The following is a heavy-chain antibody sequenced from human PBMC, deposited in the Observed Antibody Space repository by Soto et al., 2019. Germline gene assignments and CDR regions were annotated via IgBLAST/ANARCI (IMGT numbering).Heavy chain of an antibody. CDR2: LSYGAKNK. CDR1: GFTFSASV. Sequence: QVLLVESGGGVVQPGGSLRLSCAASGFTFSASVMHWVRQAPGKGLEWMAILSYGAKNKYYADSVKGRFTISRDISESTLYLQKDSLRTEDTAVYYCVREEFEDGRGHFTNWGQGTLVSVSS. V-gene: IGHV3-30*03. J-gene: IGHJ4*02. D-gene: IGHD3-3*01. CDR3: VREEFEDGRGHFTN.